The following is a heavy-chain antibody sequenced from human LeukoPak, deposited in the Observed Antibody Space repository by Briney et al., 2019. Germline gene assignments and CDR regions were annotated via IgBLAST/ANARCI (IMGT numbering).Heavy chain of an antibody. V-gene: IGHV3-53*01. J-gene: IGHJ4*02. D-gene: IGHD2-15*01. CDR1: GFTVSSNY. CDR2: IYSGGST. Sequence: GGSLRLSCAASGFTVSSNYMSWGRQAPGKVLELVPVIYSGGSTYYADSVKGRFTISRDNSKNTLYHQMNSLRAEDTAVYYCARSHMSRGGGSCYIDYWGQGTLVTVSS. CDR3: ARSHMSRGGGSCYIDY.